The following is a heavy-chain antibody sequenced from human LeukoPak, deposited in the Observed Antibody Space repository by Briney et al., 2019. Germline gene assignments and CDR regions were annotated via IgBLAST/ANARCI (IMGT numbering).Heavy chain of an antibody. V-gene: IGHV3-13*04. CDR1: GFTFSSYD. CDR2: IGTAGDT. CDR3: ARAVVLYYDGSGYSTRFDY. D-gene: IGHD3-22*01. Sequence: GGSLRLSCAASGFTFSSYDMHWVRQAPGKGLEWVSAIGTAGDTYYPGSVKGRFTISRENAKNSLYLQMNSLRAGDTAVYYCARAVVLYYDGSGYSTRFDYWGQGTLVTVSS. J-gene: IGHJ4*02.